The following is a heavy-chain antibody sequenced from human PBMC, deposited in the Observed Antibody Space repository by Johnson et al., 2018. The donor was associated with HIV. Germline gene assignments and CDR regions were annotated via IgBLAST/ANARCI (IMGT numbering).Heavy chain of an antibody. Sequence: QVLLVESGGGVVQPGGSLRLSCAASGFTFSSYGMHWVRQAPGKGLEWVAVISYDGSNKYSADSVKGRFTISRDNSKNTLYLQMNSLRAEDTAVYYCAKELALYSSGYGGDAFDIWGQGTMVTVSS. CDR3: AKELALYSSGYGGDAFDI. D-gene: IGHD6-19*01. J-gene: IGHJ3*02. CDR2: ISYDGSNK. CDR1: GFTFSSYG. V-gene: IGHV3-30*18.